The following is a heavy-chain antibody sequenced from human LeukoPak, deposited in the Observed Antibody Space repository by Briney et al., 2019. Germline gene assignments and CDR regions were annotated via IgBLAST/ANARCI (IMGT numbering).Heavy chain of an antibody. Sequence: GGSLRLSCAASGFTFSSYGMHWVRQAPGKGLEWVAFIRYDGSNKYYADSVKGRFTISRDNSKNTLYLQMNSLRAEDTAVYYCAREPGSGYVLTFYYYYYMDVWGKGTTVTVSS. CDR1: GFTFSSYG. J-gene: IGHJ6*03. D-gene: IGHD5-12*01. CDR2: IRYDGSNK. CDR3: AREPGSGYVLTFYYYYYMDV. V-gene: IGHV3-30*02.